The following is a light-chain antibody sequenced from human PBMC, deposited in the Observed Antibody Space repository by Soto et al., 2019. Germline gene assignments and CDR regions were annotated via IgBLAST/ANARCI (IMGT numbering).Light chain of an antibody. Sequence: IQLTQSPSSLSASVGDRVTITCRASQVISKYLAWYQQKPGTAPKLLIYLASTLQGGVPSRFSGSGSGTDFSLTISSLQPEDVAIYYCQYLNSFPLTFGGGTKVEIK. CDR3: QYLNSFPLT. CDR2: LAS. J-gene: IGKJ4*01. V-gene: IGKV1-9*01. CDR1: QVISKY.